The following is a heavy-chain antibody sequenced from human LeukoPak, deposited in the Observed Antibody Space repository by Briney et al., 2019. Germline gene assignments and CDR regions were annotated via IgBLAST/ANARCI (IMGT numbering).Heavy chain of an antibody. Sequence: GGSLRLSCAGSGFNFKDYGMTWVRQAPGKGLEWVSGINWNGGSIAYADSVKGRFIISRDNAKNSLYLQMNSLRAEDTASYYCARAHYSGSFGYWGQGTLVSVSS. V-gene: IGHV3-20*04. CDR2: INWNGGSI. J-gene: IGHJ4*02. CDR3: ARAHYSGSFGY. CDR1: GFNFKDYG. D-gene: IGHD1-26*01.